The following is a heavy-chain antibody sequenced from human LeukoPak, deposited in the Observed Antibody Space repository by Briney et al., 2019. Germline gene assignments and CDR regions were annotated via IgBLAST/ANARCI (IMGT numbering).Heavy chain of an antibody. CDR2: ISWNSGSI. V-gene: IGHV3-9*03. D-gene: IGHD3-22*01. Sequence: PGRSLRLSCAASGFTFDDYAMHWVRQAPGKGLEWVSGISWNSGSIGYADSVKGRFTISRDNAKNSLYLQMNSLRAEDMALYYCAKVTKSSGYYPFDYWGQGTLVTVSS. J-gene: IGHJ4*02. CDR3: AKVTKSSGYYPFDY. CDR1: GFTFDDYA.